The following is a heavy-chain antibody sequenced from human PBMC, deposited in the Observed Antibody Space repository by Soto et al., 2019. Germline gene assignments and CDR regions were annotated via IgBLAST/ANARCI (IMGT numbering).Heavy chain of an antibody. CDR3: ATVSDY. Sequence: QVLLQQWGAGRLKPSETLSLTCAVYGGSFIDYSWGWIRQSPGTGLEWIGEINHSGSANYNPSLKSRVTISVDTSKNQFSLTLYSVTAADAPVYYCATVSDYWRQGTLVTASS. V-gene: IGHV4-34*01. CDR2: INHSGSA. CDR1: GGSFIDYS. J-gene: IGHJ4*02.